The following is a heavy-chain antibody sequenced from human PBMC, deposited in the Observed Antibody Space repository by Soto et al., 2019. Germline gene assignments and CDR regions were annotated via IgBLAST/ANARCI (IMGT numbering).Heavy chain of an antibody. CDR3: ARETAVRFDY. J-gene: IGHJ4*02. D-gene: IGHD6-25*01. CDR2: MYPNSGNT. V-gene: IGHV1-8*01. CDR1: GYTFTIYD. Sequence: EASVKVSCKASGYTFTIYDINWRRQATGQGLARMRSMYPNSGNTAYAQKVLGRVTMTRNTSISTAYMELSSLRSEDTAVYYCARETAVRFDYWGQGTLVTVSS.